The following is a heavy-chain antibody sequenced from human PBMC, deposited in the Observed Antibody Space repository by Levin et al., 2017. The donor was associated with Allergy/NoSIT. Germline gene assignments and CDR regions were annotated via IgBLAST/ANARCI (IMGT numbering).Heavy chain of an antibody. CDR3: AKDQKVKGYCDGGSCFSGGFDH. V-gene: IGHV3-30*18. J-gene: IGHJ5*02. CDR1: GFTFSSYG. D-gene: IGHD2-15*01. Sequence: GESLKISCAASGFTFSSYGMHWVRQAPGKGLEWVAVISYDGRNKYNGDSVKGRFTISRDNSKNTLYLQMNSLRAEDTAVYYCAKDQKVKGYCDGGSCFSGGFDHWGQGSLVTVSS. CDR2: ISYDGRNK.